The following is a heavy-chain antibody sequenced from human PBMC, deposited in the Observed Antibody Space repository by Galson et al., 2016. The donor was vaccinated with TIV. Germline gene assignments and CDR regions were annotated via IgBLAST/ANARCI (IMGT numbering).Heavy chain of an antibody. D-gene: IGHD6-19*01. Sequence: SLRLSCAASGFTFDNYAMHWVRQGPGGGLEWVSSVTSSGESTDYSDSVKGRFTISRDNSKKTVYLQMHSLKSEDTAMYFCAKEIAVVLGWFDSWGQGTTVTVSS. CDR2: VTSSGEST. V-gene: IGHV3-23*01. CDR3: AKEIAVVLGWFDS. J-gene: IGHJ5*01. CDR1: GFTFDNYA.